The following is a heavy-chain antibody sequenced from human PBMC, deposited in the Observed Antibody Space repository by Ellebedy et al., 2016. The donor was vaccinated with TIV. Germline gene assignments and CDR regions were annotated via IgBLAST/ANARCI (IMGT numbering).Heavy chain of an antibody. D-gene: IGHD3-16*01. CDR3: ARDPGGGGAYSDNWFDP. CDR1: GFTVSSHF. J-gene: IGHJ5*02. V-gene: IGHV3-66*01. CDR2: MYPGGGT. Sequence: GESLKISCAASGFTVSSHFMSWVRQTPGQGLEWVAVMYPGGGTNYTHFVEGRFTISRDDSRNTVYLQMSSLRGEDTAVYFCARDPGGGGAYSDNWFDPWGQGTVVTVSS.